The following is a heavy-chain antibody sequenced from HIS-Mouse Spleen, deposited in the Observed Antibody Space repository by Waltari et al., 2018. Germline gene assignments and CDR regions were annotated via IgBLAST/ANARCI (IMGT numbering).Heavy chain of an antibody. J-gene: IGHJ5*02. CDR3: AREPRAAAGNWFDP. CDR2: ISYDGSNK. D-gene: IGHD6-13*01. V-gene: IGHV3-30-3*01. Sequence: QVQLVESGGGVVQPGRSLRPPCAASGFTFSSYRMRWVRPAPGKGLELVAVISYDGSNKYYADSVKGRFTISRDNSKNTLYLQMNSLRAEDTAVYYCAREPRAAAGNWFDPWGQGTLVTVSS. CDR1: GFTFSSYR.